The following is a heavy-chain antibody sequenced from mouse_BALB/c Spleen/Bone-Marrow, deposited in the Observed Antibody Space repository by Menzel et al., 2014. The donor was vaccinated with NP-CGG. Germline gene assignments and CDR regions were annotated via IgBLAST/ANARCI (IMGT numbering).Heavy chain of an antibody. V-gene: IGHV14-3*02. CDR2: IDPAIFT. Sequence: DVQLQESGVELVKPGASVELSCTASGFNIKDTYLHWVKQRPERGLDWIGRIDPAIFTKYDPKFQGKATITADTSSNTAYLHLSSLTSEDTAVYYCASYRYGWYFDVWGAGTTVTVSS. D-gene: IGHD2-14*01. CDR1: GFNIKDTY. CDR3: ASYRYGWYFDV. J-gene: IGHJ1*01.